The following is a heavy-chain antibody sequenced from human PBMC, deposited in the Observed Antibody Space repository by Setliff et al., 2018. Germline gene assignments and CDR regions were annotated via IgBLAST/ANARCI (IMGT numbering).Heavy chain of an antibody. D-gene: IGHD1-26*01. V-gene: IGHV1-69*05. CDR1: GGTFSSYA. J-gene: IGHJ4*02. CDR2: IIPIFGTA. Sequence: GASVKVSCKASGGTFSSYAISWVRQAPGQGLEWMGGIIPIFGTANYAQKFQGRVTMTRDTSTSTFYMEFGSLRSEDTAVYYCARAYRFTGSFYDYWGQGTLVTVSS. CDR3: ARAYRFTGSFYDY.